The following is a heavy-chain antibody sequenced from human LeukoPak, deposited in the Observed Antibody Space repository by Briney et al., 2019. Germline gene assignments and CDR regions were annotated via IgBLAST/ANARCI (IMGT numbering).Heavy chain of an antibody. CDR3: AELGITMIGGV. V-gene: IGHV3-33*05. D-gene: IGHD3-10*02. J-gene: IGHJ6*04. CDR2: IANDGKTT. CDR1: GFTFSSYG. Sequence: GGSLRLSCAASGFTFSSYGMHWVRQAPGKGLEWVAVIANDGKTTYYADSVKGRFTISRDNSKNTLYLQMNSLRAEDTAVYYCAELGITMIGGVWGKGTTVTISS.